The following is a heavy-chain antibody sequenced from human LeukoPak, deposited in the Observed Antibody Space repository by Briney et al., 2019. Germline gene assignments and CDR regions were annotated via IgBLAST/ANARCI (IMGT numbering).Heavy chain of an antibody. Sequence: PGGSLRLSCAASGFTFSNYEMNWVRQAPGKGLEWVSYISSSGSTIYYADSVKGRFTISRDNATNSLYLQMNSLRAEDTAVYYCTQIYTYGSSQFDYWGQGTLVTVSS. CDR2: ISSSGSTI. D-gene: IGHD5-18*01. CDR1: GFTFSNYE. V-gene: IGHV3-48*03. CDR3: TQIYTYGSSQFDY. J-gene: IGHJ4*02.